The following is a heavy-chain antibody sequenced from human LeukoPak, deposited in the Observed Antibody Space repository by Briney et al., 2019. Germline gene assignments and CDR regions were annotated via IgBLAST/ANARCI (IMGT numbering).Heavy chain of an antibody. CDR2: FSYTGST. Sequence: SETLSLTCTVSGGFGGAISSSSFYWGWIRQTPGKGLEWIGSFSYTGSTYYNPSLKSRVTISVDTSKNQFSLNLTSVTAADTATYYCARETMLAGFASGLGFNYWGQGLLVIVSS. CDR1: GGFGGAISSSSFY. J-gene: IGHJ4*02. CDR3: ARETMLAGFASGLGFNY. D-gene: IGHD6-19*01. V-gene: IGHV4-39*07.